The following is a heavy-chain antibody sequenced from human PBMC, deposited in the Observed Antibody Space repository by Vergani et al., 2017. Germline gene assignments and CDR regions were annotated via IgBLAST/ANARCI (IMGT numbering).Heavy chain of an antibody. J-gene: IGHJ1*01. CDR2: ISYDGTQK. V-gene: IGHV3-30*03. D-gene: IGHD1-1*01. Sequence: QVHLVESGGGVVQPGRSLRLSCVVSGFTSSYYGMHWVRQAPGKGLEWVAVISYDGTQKYYADSVKGRFTISRVNSKSTLYLQMNSLRTEDTAVYYCATKSCGTPGCQIGYFREWGQGTLVTVSS. CDR1: GFTSSYYG. CDR3: ATKSCGTPGCQIGYFRE.